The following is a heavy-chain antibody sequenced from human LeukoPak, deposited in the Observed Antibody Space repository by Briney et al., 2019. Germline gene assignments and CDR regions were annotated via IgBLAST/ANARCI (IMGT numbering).Heavy chain of an antibody. Sequence: SETLSLTCTVSGGSISSSSYYWGWIRQPPGKGLEWIGYIYYSGSTNYNPSLKSRVTISVDTSKNQFSLKLSSVTAADTAVYYCASRKLGNDYWGQGTLVTVSS. V-gene: IGHV4-61*05. CDR1: GGSISSSSYY. D-gene: IGHD7-27*01. CDR3: ASRKLGNDY. CDR2: IYYSGST. J-gene: IGHJ4*02.